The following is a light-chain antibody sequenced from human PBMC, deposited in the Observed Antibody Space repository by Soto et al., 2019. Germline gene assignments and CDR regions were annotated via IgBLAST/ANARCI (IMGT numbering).Light chain of an antibody. Sequence: DIVMTQSPDSLTLSLGESATINCKSSQSVFSRFRNKNYLGWFQQKPGQTPRLLIYRASTRESGVSDRFSGSGSGTDFTLTIDSLQAEDVAVYYCQQYYTTPTWTFGQGTKVDIK. CDR2: RAS. V-gene: IGKV4-1*01. CDR3: QQYYTTPTWT. J-gene: IGKJ1*01. CDR1: QSVFSRFRNKNY.